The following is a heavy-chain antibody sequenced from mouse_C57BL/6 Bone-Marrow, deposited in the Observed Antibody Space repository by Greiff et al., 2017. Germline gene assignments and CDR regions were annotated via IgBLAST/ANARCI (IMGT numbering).Heavy chain of an antibody. V-gene: IGHV1-26*01. Sequence: EVQLQQSGPELVKPGASVKISCKASGYTFTDYYMNWVKQSHGKSLEWIGDINPNNGGTSYNQKFKGKATLTVDKSSSTAYMELRSLTSEDSAVYYCARGRFTRVWFWGQGTLVTVSA. CDR2: INPNNGGT. D-gene: IGHD3-1*01. J-gene: IGHJ3*01. CDR3: ARGRFTRVWF. CDR1: GYTFTDYY.